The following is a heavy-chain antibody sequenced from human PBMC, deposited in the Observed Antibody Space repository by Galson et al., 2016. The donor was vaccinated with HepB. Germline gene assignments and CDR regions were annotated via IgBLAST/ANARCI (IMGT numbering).Heavy chain of an antibody. CDR2: ISYDGSNK. CDR3: AKDGRIYCSSASCHDHFHY. Sequence: SLRLSCAASGFTFSSYGMHWVRQAPGKGLEWVAFISYDGSNKKYADSVKGRFTISRDNSKKTLYLQMNSLRAEDTAVYRCAKDGRIYCSSASCHDHFHYWGQGTLVTVSS. D-gene: IGHD2-2*01. V-gene: IGHV3-30*18. J-gene: IGHJ4*02. CDR1: GFTFSSYG.